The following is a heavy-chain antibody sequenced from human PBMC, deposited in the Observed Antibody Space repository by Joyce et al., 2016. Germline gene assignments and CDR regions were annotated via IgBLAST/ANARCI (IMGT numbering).Heavy chain of an antibody. CDR1: QFTLRNVW. V-gene: IGHV3-7*01. CDR2: IGHDENNL. CDR3: ARLVFMTGARYFDL. J-gene: IGHJ2*01. D-gene: IGHD6-6*01. Sequence: QLVESGGGLVRPGRSLRLYCLASQFTLRNVWVRWVRQSPGKGLDLLANIGHDENNLFYADSVKVLFTASGDNAMKSVYLQIHSLRADDTAVYYCARLVFMTGARYFDLWSRGTLVTVSS.